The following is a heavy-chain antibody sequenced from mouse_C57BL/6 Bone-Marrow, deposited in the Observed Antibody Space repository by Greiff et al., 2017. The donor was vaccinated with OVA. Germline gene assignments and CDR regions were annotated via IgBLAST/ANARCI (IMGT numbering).Heavy chain of an antibody. J-gene: IGHJ3*01. V-gene: IGHV1-55*01. CDR3: ASNSYGGSPDWFAY. CDR1: GYTFTGYW. Sequence: QVQLQQSGPELVKPGASVKMSCKASGYTFTGYWITWVKQSHGKGLEWIGDINPCSGSTSYNEKFKGKATLTVDKSSSTAYMQLSSLTSEDSAVYYCASNSYGGSPDWFAYWGQGTLVTVSA. D-gene: IGHD1-1*01. CDR2: INPCSGST.